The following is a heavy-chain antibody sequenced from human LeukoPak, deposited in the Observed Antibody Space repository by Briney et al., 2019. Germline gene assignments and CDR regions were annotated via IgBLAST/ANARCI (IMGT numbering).Heavy chain of an antibody. Sequence: ASVKVSCKASGYTFTGYYMHWVRQAPGQGLEWMGWINPNSGGTNYAQKFQGRVTMTRDTSISTAYMELSRLRSDGTAVYYCAKENTAPRPPYGRDAGGQGTTVPAPS. J-gene: IGHJ6*02. CDR3: AKENTAPRPPYGRDA. CDR1: GYTFTGYY. V-gene: IGHV1-2*02. CDR2: INPNSGGT. D-gene: IGHD6-6*01.